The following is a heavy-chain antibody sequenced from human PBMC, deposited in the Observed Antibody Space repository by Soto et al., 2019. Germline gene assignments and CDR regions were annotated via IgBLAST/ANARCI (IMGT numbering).Heavy chain of an antibody. D-gene: IGHD7-27*01. CDR3: ARGPNWGYRFDS. V-gene: IGHV1-69*06. CDR2: LIPLFGTT. CDR1: GGTFSGHT. Sequence: QVQLVQSGAEVKKPGSSVKVSCEASGGTFSGHTISWVRQAPGQGPEWMGGLIPLFGTTQHAQNFQDRLTITADKSTSTAYMELTSLRFEDTAIYYCARGPNWGYRFDSWGQGTLVTVSS. J-gene: IGHJ4*02.